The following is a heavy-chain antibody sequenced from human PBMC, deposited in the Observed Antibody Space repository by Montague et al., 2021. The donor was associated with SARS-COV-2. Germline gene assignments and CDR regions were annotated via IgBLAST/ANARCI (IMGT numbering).Heavy chain of an antibody. CDR2: TYYRSKWYN. V-gene: IGHV6-1*01. D-gene: IGHD6-13*01. CDR3: ARGGSWLYYFDY. J-gene: IGHJ4*02. Sequence: SGDGVSSNSAAWNWIRQSPSRGLEWLGRTYYRSKWYNDYAVSVKSRITINPDTSKNQFSLQLNSVTPEDTAVYYCARGGSWLYYFDYWGQGTLVTVSS. CDR1: GDGVSSNSAA.